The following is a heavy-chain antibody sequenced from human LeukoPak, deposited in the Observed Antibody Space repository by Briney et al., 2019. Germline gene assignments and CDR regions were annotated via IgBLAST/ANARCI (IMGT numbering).Heavy chain of an antibody. Sequence: PGGSLRLSCAASGFTFSSYALSWVRQAPGKGLEWVSVIYSGGSTYYADSVKGRFTISRDNSKNTLYLQMNSLRAEDTAVYYCARHLQPLYYFDYWGQGTLVTVSS. J-gene: IGHJ4*02. CDR3: ARHLQPLYYFDY. CDR1: GFTFSSYA. V-gene: IGHV3-53*01. CDR2: IYSGGST.